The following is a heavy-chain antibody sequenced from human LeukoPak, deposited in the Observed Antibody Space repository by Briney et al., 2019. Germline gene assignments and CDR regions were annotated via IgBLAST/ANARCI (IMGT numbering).Heavy chain of an antibody. V-gene: IGHV4-34*01. D-gene: IGHD3-10*01. CDR2: INHSGST. CDR1: GGSFSGYY. Sequence: PSETLSLTCAVYGGSFSGYYWSWIRQPPGKGLEWIGEINHSGSTNYNPSLKSRVTISVDTSKNQFPLKLSSVTAADTAVYYCARLGITMVRGVNWGQGTLVTVSS. J-gene: IGHJ4*02. CDR3: ARLGITMVRGVN.